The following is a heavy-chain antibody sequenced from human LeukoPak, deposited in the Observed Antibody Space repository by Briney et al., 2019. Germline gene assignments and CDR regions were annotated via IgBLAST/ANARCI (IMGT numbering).Heavy chain of an antibody. J-gene: IGHJ6*02. D-gene: IGHD2-2*02. CDR1: GFTFSSYE. Sequence: GGSLRLSCAASGFTFSSYEMNWVRQAPGKGLEWVSYISSSGSTIYYADSVKGRFTISRDNAKNSLYLQMNSLRAEGTAVYYCARADCSSTSCYNPGYYYYGMDVWGQGTTVTVSS. CDR2: ISSSGSTI. V-gene: IGHV3-48*03. CDR3: ARADCSSTSCYNPGYYYYGMDV.